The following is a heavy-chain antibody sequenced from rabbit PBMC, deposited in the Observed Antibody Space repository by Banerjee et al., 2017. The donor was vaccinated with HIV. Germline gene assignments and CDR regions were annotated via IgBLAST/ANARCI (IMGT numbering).Heavy chain of an antibody. Sequence: QSLEESGGDLVKPGASLTLTCTASGFSFSSSYFMCWVRQAPGKGLEWIACIYTSSGNTYYASWAKGRFTISKTSSTTVTLQMTSLTAADTATYFCARNYFTDVGHGAMDLWGPGTLVTVS. CDR3: ARNYFTDVGHGAMDL. CDR1: GFSFSSSYF. J-gene: IGHJ4*01. D-gene: IGHD3-1*01. V-gene: IGHV1S40*01. CDR2: IYTSSGNT.